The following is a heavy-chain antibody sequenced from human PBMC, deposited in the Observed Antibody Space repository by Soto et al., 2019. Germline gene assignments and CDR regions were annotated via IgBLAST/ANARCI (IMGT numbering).Heavy chain of an antibody. Sequence: QVQLVESGGGVVQPGTSLRLSCAASGFTFRTNGMHWVRQAPGKGLEWVAAITYDGNDKLYADSVKGRFTVSRDTSINTLYLQTSSMRPEDTAMYYCAKGGSWSGHNWGQGTLVTVSS. CDR1: GFTFRTNG. V-gene: IGHV3-30*18. CDR3: AKGGSWSGHN. CDR2: ITYDGNDK. D-gene: IGHD3-3*01. J-gene: IGHJ4*02.